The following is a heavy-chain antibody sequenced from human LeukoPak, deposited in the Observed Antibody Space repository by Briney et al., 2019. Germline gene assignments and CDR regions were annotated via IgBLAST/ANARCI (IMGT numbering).Heavy chain of an antibody. V-gene: IGHV3-7*01. CDR3: ARVLYDYVSYFDY. J-gene: IGHJ4*02. D-gene: IGHD3-16*01. CDR2: IKQDGSEK. CDR1: GFTFSSYW. Sequence: GGSLRLSCAASGFTFSSYWMSWVRQAPGKGLEWVANIKQDGSEKYYVDSVKGRFTISRDNAKNSLYLQMNSLRAEDTAVYYCARVLYDYVSYFDYWGQGTLVTVSS.